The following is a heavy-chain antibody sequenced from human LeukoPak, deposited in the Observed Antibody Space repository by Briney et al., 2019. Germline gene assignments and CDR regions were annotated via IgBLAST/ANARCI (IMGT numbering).Heavy chain of an antibody. CDR3: ARESESSGWYDY. CDR2: IIGDGGST. D-gene: IGHD6-19*01. V-gene: IGHV3-43*02. J-gene: IGHJ4*02. CDR1: GFMFHDYA. Sequence: GGSLRLSCAAPGFMFHDYAIHWVRQAPGKGLEWVSLIIGDGGSTFYADSVKGRFTISRDNSKNSLYLQMNSLRSDDTALYYCARESESSGWYDYWGQGTLVTVSS.